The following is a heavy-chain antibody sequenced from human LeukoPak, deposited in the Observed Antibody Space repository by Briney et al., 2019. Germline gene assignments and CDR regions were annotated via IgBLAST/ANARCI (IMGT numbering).Heavy chain of an antibody. CDR1: GFTFSSYA. D-gene: IGHD6-19*01. J-gene: IGHJ6*02. CDR2: ISYDGSNK. V-gene: IGHV3-30-3*01. Sequence: QPGGSLRLSCAASGFTFSSYAMHWVRQAPGKGLEWVAVISYDGSNKYYADSVKGRFTISRDNSKNTLYLQMNSLRAEDTAVYYCARDLGTGYSSGWYYYYYGMDVWGQGTTVTVSS. CDR3: ARDLGTGYSSGWYYYYYGMDV.